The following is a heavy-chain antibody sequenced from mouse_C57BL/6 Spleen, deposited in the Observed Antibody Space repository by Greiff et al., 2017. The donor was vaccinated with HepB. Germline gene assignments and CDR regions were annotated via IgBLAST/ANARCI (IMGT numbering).Heavy chain of an antibody. Sequence: EVKLMESGGGLVKPGGSLKLSCAASGFTFSSYAMSWVRQTPEKRLEWVATISDGGGYTYYPDNVKGRFTISRDNAKNNLYLQMSHLKSEDTAMYYCAREQTAHALSWMAYWGQGTLVTVSA. V-gene: IGHV5-4*01. CDR3: AREQTAHALSWMAY. J-gene: IGHJ3*01. D-gene: IGHD3-2*02. CDR1: GFTFSSYA. CDR2: ISDGGGYT.